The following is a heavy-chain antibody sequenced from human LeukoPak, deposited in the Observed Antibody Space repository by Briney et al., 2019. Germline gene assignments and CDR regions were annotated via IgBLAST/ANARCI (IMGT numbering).Heavy chain of an antibody. CDR3: ARHSWGAVAGTFDY. J-gene: IGHJ4*02. CDR2: IYYSGST. V-gene: IGHV4-59*08. CDR1: GGPISSYY. D-gene: IGHD6-19*01. Sequence: SETLSLTCTVSGGPISSYYWSWIRQPPGKGLEWIGYIYYSGSTNYNPSLKSRVTISVDTSKNQFSLKLSSVTAADTAVYYCARHSWGAVAGTFDYWGQGTLVTVSS.